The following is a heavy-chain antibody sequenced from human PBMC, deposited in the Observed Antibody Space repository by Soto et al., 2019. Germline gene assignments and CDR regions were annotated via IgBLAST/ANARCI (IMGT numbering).Heavy chain of an antibody. V-gene: IGHV1-3*01. CDR1: GYTFTSYA. CDR3: ARGDWFDP. J-gene: IGHJ5*02. CDR2: LNAGNGNT. Sequence: QVQLVQSGAAVKKPGASVKVSCKASGYTFTSYAMHCVRQAPGQRLEWMGWLNAGNGNTKYSQKFQGRVTITRDTSASTADMELSSLRSDDTAVYYCARGDWFDPWGQGTLVTVSS.